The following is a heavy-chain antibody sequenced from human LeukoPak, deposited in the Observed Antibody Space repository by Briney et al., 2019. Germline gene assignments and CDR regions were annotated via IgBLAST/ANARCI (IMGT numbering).Heavy chain of an antibody. J-gene: IGHJ5*02. D-gene: IGHD5-12*01. Sequence: GGSLRLSCAASGFTVSSNYMSWVRQAPGKGLEWVSVIYSGGSTYYADSVKGRFTISRDNSKSTLYIQMNSLRAEDTAVYYCARGIGYSGYDYGGNWFDPWGQGTLVTVSS. V-gene: IGHV3-53*01. CDR2: IYSGGST. CDR1: GFTVSSNY. CDR3: ARGIGYSGYDYGGNWFDP.